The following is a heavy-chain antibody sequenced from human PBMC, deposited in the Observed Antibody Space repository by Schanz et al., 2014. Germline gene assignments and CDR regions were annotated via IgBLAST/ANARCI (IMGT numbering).Heavy chain of an antibody. CDR3: AKSDDASGYSGFDY. D-gene: IGHD3-22*01. J-gene: IGHJ4*02. Sequence: QVQLVESGGGLVKPGGSLRLSCAASGFIFNDYYMNWIRQAPGKGLEWLSYISRDGTTAYYADSVQGRFTISRDNAKNSLYLEMNGLRTEYSAVDFGAKSDDASGYSGFDYWGQGTLVTVSS. V-gene: IGHV3-11*04. CDR1: GFIFNDYY. CDR2: ISRDGTTA.